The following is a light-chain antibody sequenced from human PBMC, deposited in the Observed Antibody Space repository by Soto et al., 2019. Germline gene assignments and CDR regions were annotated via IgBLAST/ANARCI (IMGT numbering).Light chain of an antibody. CDR1: QSLLYSNGINY. J-gene: IGKJ3*01. CDR2: WGS. Sequence: DIVLTQSPLSLPVTPGEPASISWRSSQSLLYSNGINYLDWYLQKPGQSPQLLIYWGSNRASGVPDRFSGSGSGTDFTLKISRVEAEDVGVYYCMQTLQVPHTFGPGTKVEVK. V-gene: IGKV2-28*01. CDR3: MQTLQVPHT.